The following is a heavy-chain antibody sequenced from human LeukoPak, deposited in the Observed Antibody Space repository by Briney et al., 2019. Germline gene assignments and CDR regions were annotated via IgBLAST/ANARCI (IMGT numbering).Heavy chain of an antibody. CDR3: AGHGLAVARFDY. D-gene: IGHD6-19*01. Sequence: SETLSLTCAVYGGSFSGYYWSWIRQPPGKGLEWIGEINHSGSTNYNPSLKSRVTISVDTSKNQFSLKLSSVTAADTAVYYCAGHGLAVARFDYWGQGTLVTVSS. V-gene: IGHV4-34*01. CDR2: INHSGST. CDR1: GGSFSGYY. J-gene: IGHJ4*02.